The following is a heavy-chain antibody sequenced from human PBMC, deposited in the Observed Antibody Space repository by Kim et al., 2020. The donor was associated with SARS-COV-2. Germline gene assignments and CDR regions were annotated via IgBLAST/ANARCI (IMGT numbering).Heavy chain of an antibody. V-gene: IGHV3-23*01. CDR1: GFTFSSYA. CDR2: ISGSGGST. D-gene: IGHD2-15*01. CDR3: AKKGELAAANYYYGMDV. Sequence: GGSLRLSCAASGFTFSSYAMSWVRQAPGKGLEWVSAISGSGGSTYYADSVKGRFTISRDNSKNTLYLQMNSLRAEDTAVYYCAKKGELAAANYYYGMDVWRQGTTVTVSS. J-gene: IGHJ6*02.